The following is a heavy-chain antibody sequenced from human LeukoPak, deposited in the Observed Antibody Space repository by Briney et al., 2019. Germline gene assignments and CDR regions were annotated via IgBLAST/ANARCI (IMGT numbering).Heavy chain of an antibody. Sequence: GGSLRLSCGASGFTFSNAWMSWVRQAPGKGLEWVGRIKSKTDGGTTDYAAPVKGRLTISRDDSKNTLYLQMNSLKTEDTAVYYCTTYPMVYAMNYWGQGTLVTVSS. CDR1: GFTFSNAW. V-gene: IGHV3-15*01. CDR2: IKSKTDGGTT. J-gene: IGHJ4*02. CDR3: TTYPMVYAMNY. D-gene: IGHD2-8*01.